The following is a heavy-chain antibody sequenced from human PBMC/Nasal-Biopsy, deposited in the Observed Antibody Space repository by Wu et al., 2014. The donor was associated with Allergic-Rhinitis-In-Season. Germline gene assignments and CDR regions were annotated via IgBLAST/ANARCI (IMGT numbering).Heavy chain of an antibody. D-gene: IGHD2-21*01. CDR1: GSMKNYY. Sequence: TLSLTCTVSGSMKNYYWNWIRQAPGGLEWIGYVSYTGSTFYSPSLMSRVAVSVDTARYQFSLSVNSVTTADTATYYCARGRRLGISTRLGDLTSGGQGILVAVSS. J-gene: IGHJ4*01. CDR3: ARGRRLGISTRLGDLTS. CDR2: VSYTGST. V-gene: IGHV4-59*01.